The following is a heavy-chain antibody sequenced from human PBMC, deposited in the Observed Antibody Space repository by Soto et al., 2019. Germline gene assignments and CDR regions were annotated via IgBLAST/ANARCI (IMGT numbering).Heavy chain of an antibody. J-gene: IGHJ4*02. D-gene: IGHD4-17*01. CDR3: ARGTTTVTTFDY. Sequence: SETLSLTCTVSGDSSSDDTYYWGWIREPPGKGLEWIGSIYYSGSTYYNPSLKSRVTMSVDTSKNQLSLKLSSVTAADTAVYYCARGTTTVTTFDYWGKGTLVTVYS. V-gene: IGHV4-39*01. CDR1: GDSSSDDTYY. CDR2: IYYSGST.